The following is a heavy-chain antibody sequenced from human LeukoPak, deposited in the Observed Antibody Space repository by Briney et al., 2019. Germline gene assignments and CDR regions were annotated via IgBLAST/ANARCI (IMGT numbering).Heavy chain of an antibody. CDR1: GFTFTSYD. CDR2: INPNSGGT. V-gene: IGHV1-2*04. J-gene: IGHJ6*02. Sequence: GASVKVSCKASGFTFTSYDINWVRQASGQGLEWMGWINPNSGGTNYAQKFQGWVTMTRDTSISTAYMELSRLRSDDTAVYYCAREQGLDYYYYGMDVWGQGTTVTVSS. CDR3: AREQGLDYYYYGMDV.